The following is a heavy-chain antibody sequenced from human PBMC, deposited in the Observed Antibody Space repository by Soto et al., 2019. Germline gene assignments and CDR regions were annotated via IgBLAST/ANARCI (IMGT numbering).Heavy chain of an antibody. Sequence: QLQLQESGPGLVKPSETLSLTCTVSGGSISSSSYYWGWIRQPPGKGLEWIGSIYYSGSTYYNPSLKSRVTISVDTSKNQFSLKLSSVTAADTAVYYCARPKNYCSGGSCYSMGNYYYYMDVWGKGTTVTVSS. J-gene: IGHJ6*03. CDR1: GGSISSSSYY. D-gene: IGHD2-15*01. CDR2: IYYSGST. CDR3: ARPKNYCSGGSCYSMGNYYYYMDV. V-gene: IGHV4-39*01.